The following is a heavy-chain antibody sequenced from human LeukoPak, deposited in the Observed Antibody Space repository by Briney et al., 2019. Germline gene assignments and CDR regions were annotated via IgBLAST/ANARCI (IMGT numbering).Heavy chain of an antibody. V-gene: IGHV3-30*18. CDR3: AKDRIVVVPAAIGNGMDV. J-gene: IGHJ6*02. Sequence: GGSLRLSCAASGFTFSSYGMHWVRQAPGKGLEWVAVISYDGSNKYYADSVKGRFTISRDNSKNTLYLQMNSLRAEDTAVYYCAKDRIVVVPAAIGNGMDVWGQGTTVTVSS. D-gene: IGHD2-2*01. CDR2: ISYDGSNK. CDR1: GFTFSSYG.